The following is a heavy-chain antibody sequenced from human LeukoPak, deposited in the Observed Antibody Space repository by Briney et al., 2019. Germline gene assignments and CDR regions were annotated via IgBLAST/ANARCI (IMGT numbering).Heavy chain of an antibody. CDR1: GFTFSSYG. Sequence: PGRSLRLSCAASGFTFSSYGMHWVRQAPGKGLEWVAVISYDGSNKYYADSVKGRFTISRDNSKNTLYLQMNSLRAEDTAVYYCAKAENMDWGQWLGYYYYYGMDVWGQGTTVTVSS. CDR2: ISYDGSNK. CDR3: AKAENMDWGQWLGYYYYYGMDV. V-gene: IGHV3-30*18. D-gene: IGHD6-19*01. J-gene: IGHJ6*02.